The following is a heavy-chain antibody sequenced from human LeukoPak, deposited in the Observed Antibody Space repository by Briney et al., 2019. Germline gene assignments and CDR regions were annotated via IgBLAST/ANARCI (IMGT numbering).Heavy chain of an antibody. CDR2: ISSSGNTI. CDR3: AKDPGYDEGEVDY. V-gene: IGHV3-48*01. Sequence: PGGSLRLSCAASGFTFSSYSMNWVRQAPGKGLEWVSYISSSGNTIYSADSVKGRFTISRDNSKNTLYLQMNSLRAEDTAVYYCAKDPGYDEGEVDYWGQGTLVTVSS. J-gene: IGHJ4*02. CDR1: GFTFSSYS. D-gene: IGHD5-18*01.